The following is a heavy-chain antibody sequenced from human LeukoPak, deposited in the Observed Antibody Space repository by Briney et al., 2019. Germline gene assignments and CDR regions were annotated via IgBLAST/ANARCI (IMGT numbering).Heavy chain of an antibody. CDR3: ARDWYFDL. CDR2: ISGSGGST. V-gene: IGHV3-23*01. Sequence: TGGSLRLSCAASGFTFSSYAMSWVRQAPGKGLEWVSVISGSGGSTYSAESVKGRFTISRDNSKNTLYLQMNSLRAEDTAVYYCARDWYFDLWGRGTLVTVSS. J-gene: IGHJ2*01. CDR1: GFTFSSYA.